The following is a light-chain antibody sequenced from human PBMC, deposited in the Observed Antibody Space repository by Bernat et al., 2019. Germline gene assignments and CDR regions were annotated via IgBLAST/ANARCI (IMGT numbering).Light chain of an antibody. Sequence: QSALTQPASVSGSPGQSITISCTGTSSDVGAYNYVSWYLQHPGEAPKLMIYDVNNRPSGVSNRFSGSKSGNTASLTISGLPIEDEADYFCSSYSTSSTPVVFGGGTRLTVL. J-gene: IGLJ2*01. CDR1: SSDVGAYNY. V-gene: IGLV2-14*03. CDR2: DVN. CDR3: SSYSTSSTPVV.